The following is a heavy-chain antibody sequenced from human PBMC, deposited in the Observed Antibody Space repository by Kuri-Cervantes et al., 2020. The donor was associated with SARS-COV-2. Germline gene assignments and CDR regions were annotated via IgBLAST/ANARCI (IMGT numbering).Heavy chain of an antibody. CDR3: ARRSGYYPYYFDY. J-gene: IGHJ4*02. Sequence: SETLSLTCTVSGGFITWGSYYWSWIRQPAGKGLEWIGHIYISGSTDYNPSFKGRVTLSVDSSKNQFSLKLSSVTAADTAVYYCARRSGYYPYYFDYWGQGTLVTVSS. V-gene: IGHV4-61*09. D-gene: IGHD3-22*01. CDR1: GGFITWGSYY. CDR2: IYISGST.